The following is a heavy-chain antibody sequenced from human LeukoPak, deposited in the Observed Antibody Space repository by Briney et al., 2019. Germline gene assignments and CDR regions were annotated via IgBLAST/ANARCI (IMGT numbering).Heavy chain of an antibody. Sequence: GASVKVSCKASGYTFTGYYMHWVRQAPGQGLEWMGRINPNSGGTNYAQKFQGRVTMTRDTSISTAYMELSRLRSDDTGVYYCARDRFRAAGTQAEYFQHWGQGTLVTVSS. J-gene: IGHJ1*01. CDR3: ARDRFRAAGTQAEYFQH. D-gene: IGHD6-13*01. V-gene: IGHV1-2*05. CDR1: GYTFTGYY. CDR2: INPNSGGT.